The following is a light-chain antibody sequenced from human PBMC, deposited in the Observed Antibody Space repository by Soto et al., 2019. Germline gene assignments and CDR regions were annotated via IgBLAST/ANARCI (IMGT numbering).Light chain of an antibody. CDR3: CSYAGNYRVL. CDR2: DVN. Sequence: QSALTQPRSVSGCPGQSVTISCTGTSSDVGDYDYVSWYQQNPGKAPKLMIYDVNKRPSGVPDRFSGFKSGNTASLSISGLQAEDEAEYYCCSYAGNYRVLFGGGTKVTVL. CDR1: SSDVGDYDY. J-gene: IGLJ3*02. V-gene: IGLV2-11*01.